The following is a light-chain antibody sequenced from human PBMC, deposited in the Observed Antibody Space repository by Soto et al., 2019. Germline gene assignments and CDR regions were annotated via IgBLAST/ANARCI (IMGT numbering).Light chain of an antibody. J-gene: IGKJ1*01. CDR2: GAS. V-gene: IGKV3-20*01. CDR1: QSVSSSY. CDR3: QQSYSTPLT. Sequence: EIVLTQSPGTLSLSPGERATLSCRASQSVSSSYLGWYQQKPGQAPRLLIYGASTRATGIPDRFSGSGSGTEFTLTISSLQPEDFATYYCQQSYSTPLTFGQGTKVDIK.